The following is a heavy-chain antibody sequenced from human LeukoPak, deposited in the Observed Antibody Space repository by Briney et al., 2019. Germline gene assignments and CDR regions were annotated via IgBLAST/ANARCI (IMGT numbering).Heavy chain of an antibody. V-gene: IGHV3-33*01. CDR2: IWYDGSNK. J-gene: IGHJ4*02. CDR3: ARKSGYAYFDY. Sequence: PGGSLRLSCAASGFTFSSYGMHWVRQAPGKGLEWVAVIWYDGSNKYYADSVKGRITISRDNSKNTLYLQMNSLRAEDTAVYYCARKSGYAYFDYWGQGTLVTVSS. D-gene: IGHD5-12*01. CDR1: GFTFSSYG.